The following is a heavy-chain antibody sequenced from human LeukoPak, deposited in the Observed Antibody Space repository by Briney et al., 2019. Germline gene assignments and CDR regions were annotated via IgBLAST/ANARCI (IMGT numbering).Heavy chain of an antibody. CDR2: ISSSGSTI. J-gene: IGHJ4*02. CDR3: ARDPSSYSPWGFDY. V-gene: IGHV3-48*03. D-gene: IGHD2-2*01. CDR1: GLTFSSYE. Sequence: PGGSLRLSCAASGLTFSSYEMNWVRQAPGKGLEWVSYISSSGSTIYYADSVKGRFTISRDNAKNSLYLQLSSLTVDDTAVYYCARDPSSYSPWGFDYWGQGTLVTLSS.